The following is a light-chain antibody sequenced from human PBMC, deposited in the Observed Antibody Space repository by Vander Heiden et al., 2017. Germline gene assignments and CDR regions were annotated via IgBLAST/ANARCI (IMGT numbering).Light chain of an antibody. Sequence: QSALTQPPSASGSHGQSVTVSCTGTSSDVGGYKYVSWYQQHPGKAPKLMIYEVTKRPSGLPDRFSGSKSGNTASLTVSGLQAEDEAEYYCISYAGSNNLVFGGGTKLNVL. V-gene: IGLV2-8*01. CDR1: SSDVGGYKY. CDR3: ISYAGSNNLV. CDR2: EVT. J-gene: IGLJ2*01.